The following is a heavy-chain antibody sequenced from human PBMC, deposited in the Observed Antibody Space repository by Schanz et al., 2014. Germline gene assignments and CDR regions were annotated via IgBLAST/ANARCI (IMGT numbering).Heavy chain of an antibody. CDR2: IEGDGSRK. D-gene: IGHD6-13*01. J-gene: IGHJ4*02. CDR1: EFIISNYW. Sequence: ESGGGLVQPGGSLTLSCAASEFIISNYWMTWVRQAPGKGPEWVANIEGDGSRKQYVDSVEGRFTISRDNAKNSLYLQMNSLRDEDTAVYYCASNRPYGTTWLGAFDYWGQGTRVTVSS. CDR3: ASNRPYGTTWLGAFDY. V-gene: IGHV3-7*01.